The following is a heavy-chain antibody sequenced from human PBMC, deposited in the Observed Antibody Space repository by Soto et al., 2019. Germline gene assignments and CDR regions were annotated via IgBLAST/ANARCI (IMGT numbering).Heavy chain of an antibody. J-gene: IGHJ6*02. CDR1: GYTFTSYG. V-gene: IGHV1-18*01. Sequence: GASVQVSFKASGYTFTSYGISWVRQAPGQGLEWMGWISAYNGNTNYAQKLQGRVTMTTDTSTSTAYMELRSLRSDDTAVYYCARDPYYDFWSGYYRGPYYYYGMDVWGQGTTVTVSS. CDR3: ARDPYYDFWSGYYRGPYYYYGMDV. CDR2: ISAYNGNT. D-gene: IGHD3-3*01.